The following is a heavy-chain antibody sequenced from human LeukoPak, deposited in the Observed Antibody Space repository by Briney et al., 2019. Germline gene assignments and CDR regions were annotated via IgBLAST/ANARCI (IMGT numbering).Heavy chain of an antibody. CDR3: ARGDLKSDWFDP. V-gene: IGHV4-61*02. CDR2: FYNSGST. Sequence: SQTLSLTCTVSGGSISSDLYYWNWIRQPAGKGLEWIVRFYNSGSTNFNPSLKSRVTISADTSKNQFSLKLRSVTAADTAVYYCARGDLKSDWFDPWGQGTLVIVST. CDR1: GGSISSDLYY. D-gene: IGHD3-3*01. J-gene: IGHJ5*02.